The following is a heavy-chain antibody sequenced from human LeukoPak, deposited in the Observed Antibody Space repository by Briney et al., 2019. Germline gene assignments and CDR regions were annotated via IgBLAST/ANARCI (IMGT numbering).Heavy chain of an antibody. CDR2: INHSGST. Sequence: PSETLSLTCTVSGGSITSSSYYWGWIRQPPGKGLEWIGEINHSGSTNYNPSLKSRVTISVDTSKNQFSLKLSSVTAADTAVYYCARGSRITMVRGAHNWFDPWGQGTLVTVSS. CDR3: ARGSRITMVRGAHNWFDP. CDR1: GGSITSSSYY. V-gene: IGHV4-39*07. J-gene: IGHJ5*02. D-gene: IGHD3-10*01.